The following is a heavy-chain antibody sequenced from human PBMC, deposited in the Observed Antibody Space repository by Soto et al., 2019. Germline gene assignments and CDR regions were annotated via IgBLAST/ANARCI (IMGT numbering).Heavy chain of an antibody. CDR3: ARVYYEMSRYSTICIDV. CDR1: GYTFTGYY. D-gene: IGHD3-22*01. V-gene: IGHV1-2*04. CDR2: INPNSGGT. J-gene: IGHJ6*04. Sequence: WASVKVSCKASGYTFTGYYMHWVRQAPGQGLEWMGWINPNSGGTNYAQKFQGWVTMTRDTSISTAYMELSRLRSDDTAVYYCARVYYEMSRYSTICIDVRDKALSGTVFS.